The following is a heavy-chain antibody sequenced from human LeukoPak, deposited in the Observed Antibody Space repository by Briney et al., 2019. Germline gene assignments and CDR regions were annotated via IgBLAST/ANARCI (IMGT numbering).Heavy chain of an antibody. CDR1: GGSLSSYY. J-gene: IGHJ5*02. V-gene: IGHV4-4*07. CDR2: IYTSGST. D-gene: IGHD1-26*01. CDR3: ARDGSGSYLSFDSYNWFDP. Sequence: SETLSLTCTVSGGSLSSYYWSWLRQPAGKGLEWIGRIYTSGSTNYNPSLKSRVTMSVDTSKNQFSLKLSSVTAADTAVYYCARDGSGSYLSFDSYNWFDPWGQGTLVTVSS.